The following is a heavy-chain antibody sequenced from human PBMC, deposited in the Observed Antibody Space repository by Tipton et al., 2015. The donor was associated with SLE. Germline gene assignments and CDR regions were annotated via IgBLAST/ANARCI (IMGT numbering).Heavy chain of an antibody. CDR1: GYIFSTYG. CDR2: INPYNDNT. CDR3: ARYPFAGFTFYMDV. J-gene: IGHJ6*03. D-gene: IGHD3-10*01. Sequence: QLVQSGAEVKKPGASVKVSCRASGYIFSTYGISWVRQAPGQGLEWMGWINPYNDNTDYVELLQGRVTMTTDTSTGPAYMELRSPNADDPASYCGARYPFAGFTFYMDVWVTGTTVTVSS. V-gene: IGHV1-18*01.